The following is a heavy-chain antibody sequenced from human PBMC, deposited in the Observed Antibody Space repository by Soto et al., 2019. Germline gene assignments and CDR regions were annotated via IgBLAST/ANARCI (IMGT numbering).Heavy chain of an antibody. Sequence: PGGSLRLSCAASGFTFSSYSMNWVRQAPGKGLEWVSSISSSSSYIYYADSVKGRFAISRDNAKNSLYLQMNSLRAEDTAVYYCARDNSSWYEGYAFDIWGQGTMVTVS. D-gene: IGHD6-13*01. V-gene: IGHV3-21*01. CDR1: GFTFSSYS. CDR3: ARDNSSWYEGYAFDI. CDR2: ISSSSSYI. J-gene: IGHJ3*02.